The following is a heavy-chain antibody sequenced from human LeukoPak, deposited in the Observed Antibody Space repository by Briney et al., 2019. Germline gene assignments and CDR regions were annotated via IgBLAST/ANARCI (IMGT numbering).Heavy chain of an antibody. D-gene: IGHD5-24*01. J-gene: IGHJ4*02. CDR3: ERGMASFDY. Sequence: AGGSLRLSCAASAFTFSTYAMHWVRQAPGKGLEWVALIWYDGSNTYYADSVKGRFTISRDNSKNTLYLQMHSLRADDTAVYYCERGMASFDYWGQGTLVTVSS. CDR1: AFTFSTYA. V-gene: IGHV3-33*01. CDR2: IWYDGSNT.